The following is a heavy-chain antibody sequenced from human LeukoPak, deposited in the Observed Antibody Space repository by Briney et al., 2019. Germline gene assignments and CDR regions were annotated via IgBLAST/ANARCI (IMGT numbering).Heavy chain of an antibody. CDR3: ARRPFRGLWGRVVAATRPYVWFDP. Sequence: ASVKVSCKASGVTFSSYAINWVRQATGQGLEWMGWMNPNSGNTGYAQKFQGRVTMTRNTSISTAYMELSSLRSEDTAVSYSARRPFRGLWGRVVAATRPYVWFDPWGQGTLVTVSS. CDR2: MNPNSGNT. V-gene: IGHV1-8*02. CDR1: GVTFSSYA. D-gene: IGHD2-15*01. J-gene: IGHJ5*02.